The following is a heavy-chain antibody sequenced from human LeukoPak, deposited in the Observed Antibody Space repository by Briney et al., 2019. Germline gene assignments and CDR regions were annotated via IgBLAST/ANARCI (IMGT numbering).Heavy chain of an antibody. CDR1: GYSISNGYY. Sequence: TSETLSLTCTVSGYSISNGYYWGWIRQPPGKGLEWVGSISHRGSTYYNPSLRSRITISLDRSKQKFSLKLTSVTAADTAVYFCARGAEYYAIWRGYAGYSDYWGQGISVTVSS. J-gene: IGHJ4*02. CDR3: ARGAEYYAIWRGYAGYSDY. V-gene: IGHV4-38-2*02. D-gene: IGHD3-3*01. CDR2: ISHRGST.